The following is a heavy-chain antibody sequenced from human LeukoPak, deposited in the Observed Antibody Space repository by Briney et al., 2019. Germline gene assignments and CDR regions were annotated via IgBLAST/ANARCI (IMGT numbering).Heavy chain of an antibody. CDR2: IRYDGSNK. D-gene: IGHD3-10*01. V-gene: IGHV3-30*02. Sequence: PGGSLRLSCAASGFTFDDYAMHWVRQAPGKGLEWVAFIRYDGSNKSYADSVKGRFTISRDNSKKTLYLQMNSLRAEDTAVYYCAKDRGITMIRGVTPNWFDPWGQGTLVTVSS. CDR3: AKDRGITMIRGVTPNWFDP. J-gene: IGHJ5*02. CDR1: GFTFDDYA.